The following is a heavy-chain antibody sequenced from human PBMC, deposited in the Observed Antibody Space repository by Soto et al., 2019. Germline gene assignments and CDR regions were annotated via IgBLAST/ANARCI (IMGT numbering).Heavy chain of an antibody. V-gene: IGHV4-59*12. D-gene: IGHD6-13*01. CDR2: IYYSGST. J-gene: IGHJ4*02. CDR1: GDSISSYY. Sequence: SETLSLTCAVSGDSISSYYWSWIRQPPGKGLEWIGYIYYSGSTNYNPSLKSRVTISVDKSKNQFSLKLSSVTAADTAVYYCARDWGSSSWYEYWGQGTLVTVSS. CDR3: ARDWGSSSWYEY.